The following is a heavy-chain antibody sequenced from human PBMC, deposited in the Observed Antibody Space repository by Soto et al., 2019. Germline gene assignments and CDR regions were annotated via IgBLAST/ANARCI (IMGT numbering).Heavy chain of an antibody. CDR1: AYSFTSYG. Sequence: ASVKVSCKASAYSFTSYGFNWVRQAPGQGLEWMGWISANSGNTNYAQNLQGRVTMTTDTSTSTAYMELRSLTSDDTAVYYCARASASNWNYVSSSSWGQGTLVTVSS. CDR3: ARASASNWNYVSSSS. CDR2: ISANSGNT. V-gene: IGHV1-18*04. J-gene: IGHJ4*02. D-gene: IGHD1-7*01.